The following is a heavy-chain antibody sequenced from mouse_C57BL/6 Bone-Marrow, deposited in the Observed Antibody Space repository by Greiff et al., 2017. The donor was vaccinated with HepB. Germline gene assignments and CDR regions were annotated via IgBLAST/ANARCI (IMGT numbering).Heavy chain of an antibody. V-gene: IGHV3-8*01. Sequence: VQLKESGPGLAKPSQTLSLTCSVTGYSITSDYWNWIRKFPVNKLEYMGYIWYSGSTYYNPSLKSRISITRDTSTNQYYLQLNSVTTEDTATSYCARWAYGSSYEAMDYWGQGTSVTVSS. D-gene: IGHD1-1*01. CDR1: GYSITSDY. J-gene: IGHJ4*01. CDR3: ARWAYGSSYEAMDY. CDR2: IWYSGST.